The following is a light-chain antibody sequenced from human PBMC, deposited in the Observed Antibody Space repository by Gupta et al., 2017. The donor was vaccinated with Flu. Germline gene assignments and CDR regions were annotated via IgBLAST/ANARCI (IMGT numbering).Light chain of an antibody. CDR1: SRDLGGYDF. J-gene: IGLJ1*01. V-gene: IGLV2-8*01. CDR2: EVI. CDR3: SSYSDSINFDV. Sequence: QSALTQPPSASGSPGPSVTISCTGTSRDLGGYDFVSWFQQHPGKAPKLMIYEVIKRPSGVPDRFSGSSSGNTASLTVSGLQAEDEADYYCSSYSDSINFDVFGTGTKVTVL.